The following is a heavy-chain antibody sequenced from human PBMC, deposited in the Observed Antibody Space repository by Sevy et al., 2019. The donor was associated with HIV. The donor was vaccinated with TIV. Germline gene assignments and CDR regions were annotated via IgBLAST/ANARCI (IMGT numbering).Heavy chain of an antibody. D-gene: IGHD5-12*01. CDR2: IYSGGST. V-gene: IGHV3-53*01. CDR1: GFTVSSNY. CDR3: AGETVRGYSGYGAAFDI. J-gene: IGHJ3*02. Sequence: GGSLRLSCAASGFTVSSNYMSWVRQAPGKGLEWVSVIYSGGSTYYADSVKGRFTISRDNSKNTLYLQMNSLRAEDTAVYYCAGETVRGYSGYGAAFDIWGQGTMVTVSS.